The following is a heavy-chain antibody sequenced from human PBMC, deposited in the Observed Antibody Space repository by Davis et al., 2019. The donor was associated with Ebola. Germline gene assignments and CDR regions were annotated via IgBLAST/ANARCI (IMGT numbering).Heavy chain of an antibody. V-gene: IGHV3-48*03. CDR1: GFTFSSYE. CDR2: ISSSGSTI. D-gene: IGHD2-21*02. J-gene: IGHJ6*02. Sequence: GESLKISCAASGFTFSSYEMNWVRQAPGKGLEWVSYISSSGSTIYYADSVKGRFTISRDNAKNSLYLQMNSLRAEDTAVYYCARVFCGGDCYYPYYGMDVWGQGTTVTVSS. CDR3: ARVFCGGDCYYPYYGMDV.